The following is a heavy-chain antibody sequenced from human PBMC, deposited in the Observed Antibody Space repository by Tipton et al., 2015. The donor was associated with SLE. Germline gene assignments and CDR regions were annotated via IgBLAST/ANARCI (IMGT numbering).Heavy chain of an antibody. V-gene: IGHV4-34*01. D-gene: IGHD2-2*03. CDR2: INQSGST. J-gene: IGHJ3*02. CDR3: ARVAGWIEDAFDI. Sequence: TLSLTCAVYGGSFSDYYWIWIRQSPGMGLEWIGEINQSGSTNYNPSLKSRVTISVDTSKNQFSLKLSSVTAADTSVYYCARVAGWIEDAFDIWGQGTMVTVS. CDR1: GGSFSDYY.